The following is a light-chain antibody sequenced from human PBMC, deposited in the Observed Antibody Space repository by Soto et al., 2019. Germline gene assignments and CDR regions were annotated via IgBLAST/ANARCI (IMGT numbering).Light chain of an antibody. CDR2: ATS. CDR3: QQSFDTPFT. J-gene: IGKJ2*01. V-gene: IGKV1-39*01. Sequence: DIQMTQSPASLSASVGDRVTITCRASQSISSFLNWYQQKLGKAPKFLIYATSSVQSDVPSRFSGSGSGTDFTLTINSLQPEDFATYFCQQSFDTPFTFGQGTKLEIK. CDR1: QSISSF.